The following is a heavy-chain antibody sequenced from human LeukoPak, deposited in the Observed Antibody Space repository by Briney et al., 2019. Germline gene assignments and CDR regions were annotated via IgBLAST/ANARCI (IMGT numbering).Heavy chain of an antibody. Sequence: SETLSLTCTVSGGSVSSGNYYWSWIRQPAGKGLEWIGRIYTSGSTTYNPSLKSRVTISADTSKNQVSLKLSSVTAADTAMYYCARESDLSNYDRTDCWGQGTLVTVSS. CDR3: ARESDLSNYDRTDC. CDR1: GGSVSSGNYY. CDR2: IYTSGST. V-gene: IGHV4-61*02. D-gene: IGHD4/OR15-4a*01. J-gene: IGHJ4*02.